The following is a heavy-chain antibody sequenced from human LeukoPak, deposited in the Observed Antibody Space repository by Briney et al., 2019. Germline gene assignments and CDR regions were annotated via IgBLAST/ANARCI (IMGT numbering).Heavy chain of an antibody. D-gene: IGHD3-22*01. J-gene: IGHJ4*02. CDR3: ARDRRVYYDSSGYSWWSFDY. V-gene: IGHV1-2*02. CDR1: GYTFTGYY. Sequence: ASVEVSCKASGYTFTGYYMHWVRQAPGQGLERMGWINPNSGGTNYAQKFQGRVTMTRDTSISTAYMELSRLRSDDTAVYYCARDRRVYYDSSGYSWWSFDYWGQGTLVAVSS. CDR2: INPNSGGT.